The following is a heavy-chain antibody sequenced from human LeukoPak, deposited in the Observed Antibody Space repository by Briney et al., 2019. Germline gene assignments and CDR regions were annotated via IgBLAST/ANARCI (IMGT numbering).Heavy chain of an antibody. Sequence: SETLSLTCTVSGVSIKNYYLSWIRQPPGKGLEWIANIYYAGSSNYNPSLKSRVSVSIDASKNHLSLKLTSVTAADTAIYYCARQAVIIPTGMEGPWFDPWGQGTLVAVSS. CDR3: ARQAVIIPTGMEGPWFDP. D-gene: IGHD2/OR15-2a*01. J-gene: IGHJ5*02. CDR2: IYYAGSS. V-gene: IGHV4-59*08. CDR1: GVSIKNYY.